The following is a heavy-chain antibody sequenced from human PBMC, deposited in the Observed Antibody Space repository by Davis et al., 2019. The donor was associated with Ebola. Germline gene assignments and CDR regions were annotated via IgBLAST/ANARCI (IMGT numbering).Heavy chain of an antibody. V-gene: IGHV4-59*08. CDR2: IYYSGST. J-gene: IGHJ5*02. CDR1: GGSISSYY. CDR3: ARLDYDFWSGYYTSLWFDP. D-gene: IGHD3-3*01. Sequence: SETLSLTCTVSGGSISSYYWSWIRQPPGKGLEWIGYIYYSGSTNYNPSLKSRVTISVDTSKNQFSLKLSSVTAADTAVYYCARLDYDFWSGYYTSLWFDPWGQGTLVTVSS.